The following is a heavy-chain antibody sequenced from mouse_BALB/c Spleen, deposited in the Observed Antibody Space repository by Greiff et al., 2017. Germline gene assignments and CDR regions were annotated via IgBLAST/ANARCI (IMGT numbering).Heavy chain of an antibody. V-gene: IGHV14-3*02. CDR1: GFNIKDTY. CDR2: IDPANGNT. J-gene: IGHJ3*01. Sequence: EVKLQESGAELVKPGASVKLSCTASGFNIKDTYMHWVKQRPEQGLEWIGRIDPANGNTKYDPKFQGKATITADTSSNTAYLQLSSLTSEDTAVYYCADLTGTAWFAYWGQGTLVTVSA. CDR3: ADLTGTAWFAY. D-gene: IGHD4-1*01.